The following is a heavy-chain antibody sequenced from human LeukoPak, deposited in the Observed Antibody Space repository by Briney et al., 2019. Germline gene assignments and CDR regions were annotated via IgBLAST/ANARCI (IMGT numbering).Heavy chain of an antibody. J-gene: IGHJ5*02. CDR3: ARVGGSGSYYNWGTLNWFDP. CDR1: GYTFTGYY. D-gene: IGHD3-10*01. V-gene: IGHV1-2*02. CDR2: INPNSGGT. Sequence: VASVKVSCKASGYTFTGYYMHWVRQAPGQGLEWMGWINPNSGGTNYAQKFQGRVTMTRDTSISTAYMELSRLRSDDTAVYYCARVGGSGSYYNWGTLNWFDPWGQGTLVTVSS.